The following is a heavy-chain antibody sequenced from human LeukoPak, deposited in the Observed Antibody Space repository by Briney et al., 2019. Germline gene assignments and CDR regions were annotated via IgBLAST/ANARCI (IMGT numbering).Heavy chain of an antibody. CDR1: GGTFSSYA. V-gene: IGHV1-69*05. CDR3: ARPNSSGWYYFDY. J-gene: IGHJ4*02. CDR2: IIPIFGTA. D-gene: IGHD6-19*01. Sequence: GASVKVSCKASGGTFSSYAISWVRQAPGQGLEWMGGIIPIFGTATCAQKFQGRVTITTDESTSTAYMELSSLRSEDTAVYYCARPNSSGWYYFDYWGQGTLVTVSS.